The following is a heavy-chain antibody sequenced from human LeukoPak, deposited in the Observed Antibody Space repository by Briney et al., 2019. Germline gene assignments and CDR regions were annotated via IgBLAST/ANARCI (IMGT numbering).Heavy chain of an antibody. CDR1: GFTFSTYA. J-gene: IGHJ4*02. CDR3: AKDKKWDYYFDY. D-gene: IGHD1-26*01. V-gene: IGHV3-30-3*01. Sequence: GGSLRLSCAASGFTFSTYAIHWVRQVPGKGLEWVSVISDDGNNKYYPDSVKGRFTISRDNSKNTLYLQMNSLRAEDTAVYYCAKDKKWDYYFDYWGQGTLVTVSS. CDR2: ISDDGNNK.